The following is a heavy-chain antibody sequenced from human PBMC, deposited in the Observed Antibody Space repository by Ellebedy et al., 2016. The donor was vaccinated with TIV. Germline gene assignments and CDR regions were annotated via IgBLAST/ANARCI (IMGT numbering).Heavy chain of an antibody. D-gene: IGHD2-8*01. J-gene: IGHJ4*02. CDR2: MNANDGDT. CDR1: GYTFTSYY. V-gene: IGHV1-46*01. CDR3: ARAAAMTNVSSPAAY. Sequence: AASVKVSCKASGYTFTSYYIHWIRQAPGQGLEWMGIMNANDGDTTYAQKFQGRVTMTRDTSTPTVSMELTSLRFEDTSVYYCARAAAMTNVSSPAAYWGQGTLVTVSS.